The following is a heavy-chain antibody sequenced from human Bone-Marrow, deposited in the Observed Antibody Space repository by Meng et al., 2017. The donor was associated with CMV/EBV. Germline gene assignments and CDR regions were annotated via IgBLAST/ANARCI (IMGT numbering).Heavy chain of an antibody. CDR1: GYTFTSYY. Sequence: ASVKVSCKASGYTFTSYYMHWVRQAPGQGLEWMGIINPSGGSTSYAQKFQGRVTMTRDTSTSTVYMELSSLRSEDTAVYYCAREGCSSTSCPLDAFDIWGQGTMVTVSS. CDR3: AREGCSSTSCPLDAFDI. CDR2: INPSGGST. D-gene: IGHD2-2*01. J-gene: IGHJ3*02. V-gene: IGHV1-46*01.